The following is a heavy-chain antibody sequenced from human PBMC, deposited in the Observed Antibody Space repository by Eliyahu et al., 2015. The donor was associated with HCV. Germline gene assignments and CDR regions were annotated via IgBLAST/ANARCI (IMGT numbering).Heavy chain of an antibody. CDR2: ISGSGGST. Sequence: EVQLLESGGGLVQPGGSLRLXXXASGFTFGSYXMSWVRQAPGKGLEWVSGISGSGGSTYYGDSVKGRFTISRDYSKNTLYLEMNSLRVEDTALYHCAKDSGWSPSYFDYWGQGTLVTVSS. V-gene: IGHV3-23*01. CDR1: GFTFGSYX. J-gene: IGHJ4*02. D-gene: IGHD6-19*01. CDR3: AKDSGWSPSYFDY.